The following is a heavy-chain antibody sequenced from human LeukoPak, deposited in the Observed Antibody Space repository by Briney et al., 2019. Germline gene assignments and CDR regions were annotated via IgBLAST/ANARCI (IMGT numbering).Heavy chain of an antibody. CDR3: ATTKYDILTGYYSNYYFDY. D-gene: IGHD3-9*01. CDR1: GFTVSSNY. V-gene: IGHV3-53*01. Sequence: GGSLRLSCAASGFTVSSNYMSWVRQAPGKGLEWVSVIYSGGSTYYADSVKGRFTISRDNSKNTLYLQMNSLRAEDTAVYYCATTKYDILTGYYSNYYFDYWGQGTLVTVSS. CDR2: IYSGGST. J-gene: IGHJ4*02.